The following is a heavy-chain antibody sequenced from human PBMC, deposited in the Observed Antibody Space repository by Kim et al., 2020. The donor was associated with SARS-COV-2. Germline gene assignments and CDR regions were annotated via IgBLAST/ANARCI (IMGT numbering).Heavy chain of an antibody. CDR2: ISWNGRSV. CDR3: AREFTVVTSGVDLDY. V-gene: IGHV3-9*01. D-gene: IGHD3-16*02. J-gene: IGHJ4*01. Sequence: GGSLRLSCVVSGFRFDDYAMHWVRQAPGRGLEWVSAISWNGRSVRYAYSVKGRFTVSRDSATNSAYRQMTNLTTDDTALYCCAREFTVVTSGVDLDYWG. CDR1: GFRFDDYA.